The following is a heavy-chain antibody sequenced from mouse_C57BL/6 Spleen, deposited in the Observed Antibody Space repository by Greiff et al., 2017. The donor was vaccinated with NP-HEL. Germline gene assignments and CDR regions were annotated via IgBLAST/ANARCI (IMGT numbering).Heavy chain of an antibody. CDR3: ASSTMSSSAWLAY. D-gene: IGHD1-1*01. V-gene: IGHV1-69*01. J-gene: IGHJ3*01. Sequence: QVQLQQPGAELVMPGASVKLSCKASGYTFTSYWMHWVKQRPGKGLEWIGEIDPSDSYTNYNQKFKGKSTLTVDKSYSTTYMQLSSLTSEDSAVYYCASSTMSSSAWLAYWGQGTLVTVSA. CDR2: IDPSDSYT. CDR1: GYTFTSYW.